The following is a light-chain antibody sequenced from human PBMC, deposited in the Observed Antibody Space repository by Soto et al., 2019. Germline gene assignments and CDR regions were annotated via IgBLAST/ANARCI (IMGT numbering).Light chain of an antibody. J-gene: IGKJ5*01. Sequence: EFVVTRVRAAFCSRSSPKHSHSSSSSQSVSSYLAWYQQKPGQAPRLLIYDASNRATGIPARFSGSGSGTDFTLTIRRLEPEDFAVYYCQQRSNWPPLVNCGEGTRLEIK. V-gene: IGKV3-11*01. CDR1: QSVSSY. CDR3: QQRSNWPPLVN. CDR2: DAS.